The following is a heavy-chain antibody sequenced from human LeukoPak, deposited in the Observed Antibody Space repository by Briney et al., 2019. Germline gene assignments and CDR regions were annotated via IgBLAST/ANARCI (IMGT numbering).Heavy chain of an antibody. CDR2: ISAYSGNT. CDR3: ARDIRDIVVVPAAEVDY. V-gene: IGHV1-18*01. J-gene: IGHJ4*02. Sequence: GASVKVSCKASGYTFTSYGISWVRQAPGQGLEWMGWISAYSGNTNYAQKLQGRVTMTTDTSTSTAYMELRSLRSDDTAVYYCARDIRDIVVVPAAEVDYWGQGTLVTVSS. D-gene: IGHD2-2*01. CDR1: GYTFTSYG.